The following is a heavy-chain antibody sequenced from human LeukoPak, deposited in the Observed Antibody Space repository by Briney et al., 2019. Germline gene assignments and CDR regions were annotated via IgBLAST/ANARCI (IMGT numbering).Heavy chain of an antibody. J-gene: IGHJ5*02. Sequence: SETLSLTCTVSGGSISSYYWSWIRQPAGKGLEWIGRIYTSGSTNYNPSLKSRVTMSVDMPKNQFSLKLSSVTAADTAVYYCARADYDFWSGYANWFDPWGQGTLVTVSS. CDR1: GGSISSYY. V-gene: IGHV4-4*07. CDR2: IYTSGST. D-gene: IGHD3-3*01. CDR3: ARADYDFWSGYANWFDP.